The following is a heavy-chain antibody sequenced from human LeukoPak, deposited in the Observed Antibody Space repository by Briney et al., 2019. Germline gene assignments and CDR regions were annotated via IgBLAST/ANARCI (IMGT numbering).Heavy chain of an antibody. V-gene: IGHV3-30*02. D-gene: IGHD5-18*01. Sequence: GGSLRLSCAASGFTFRSYGMHWVRQAPGKGLEWVAFIRYDGSNKYYADSVKGRFTISRDNSKNTLYLQMNSLRAEDTAVYYCAKDKAPAAMVSYYFDYWGQGTLVTVSS. J-gene: IGHJ4*02. CDR2: IRYDGSNK. CDR1: GFTFRSYG. CDR3: AKDKAPAAMVSYYFDY.